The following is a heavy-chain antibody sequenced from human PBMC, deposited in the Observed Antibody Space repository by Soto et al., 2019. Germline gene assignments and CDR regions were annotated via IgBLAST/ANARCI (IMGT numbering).Heavy chain of an antibody. J-gene: IGHJ4*02. Sequence: EVQLLESGGGLVQPGGSLRLSCAASGLKFSSSAMNWVRQAPGKGLEWVSTISGDGSLTYYADSVKGRFAISRDNPDNSLYLQMQNLRAADTAIYFCVAGPKWQQVLGYWGQGSLVTVSS. D-gene: IGHD6-13*01. V-gene: IGHV3-23*01. CDR3: VAGPKWQQVLGY. CDR1: GLKFSSSA. CDR2: ISGDGSLT.